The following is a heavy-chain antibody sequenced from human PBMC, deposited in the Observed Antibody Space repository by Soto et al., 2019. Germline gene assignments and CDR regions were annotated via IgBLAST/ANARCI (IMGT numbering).Heavy chain of an antibody. D-gene: IGHD6-6*01. J-gene: IGHJ6*03. Sequence: GGSLRLSCAASGFTFSSYAMSWVRQAPGKGLEWVSAISGSGGSTYYADSVKGRFTISRDNSKNTLYLQMNSLRAEDTAVYYCAKSARIAARPRHHYYYYYMDVWGKGTTVTVSS. CDR1: GFTFSSYA. CDR3: AKSARIAARPRHHYYYYYMDV. CDR2: ISGSGGST. V-gene: IGHV3-23*01.